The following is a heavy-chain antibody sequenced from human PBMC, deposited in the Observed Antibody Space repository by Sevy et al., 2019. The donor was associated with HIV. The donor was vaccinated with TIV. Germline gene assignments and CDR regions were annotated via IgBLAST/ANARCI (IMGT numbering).Heavy chain of an antibody. J-gene: IGHJ4*02. CDR3: AKEGFGYNYDSSGNLDY. V-gene: IGHV3-23*01. D-gene: IGHD3-22*01. CDR2: ISGRGGST. CDR1: GFTFSSYA. Sequence: QLGGSLRLSCGVSGFTFSSYAMSWVRQAPGKGLEWVSGISGRGGSTYYADSVKGGFTISRDNSKNTLYLQMTSLRAEDTAVYYCAKEGFGYNYDSSGNLDYWGQGTLVTVSS.